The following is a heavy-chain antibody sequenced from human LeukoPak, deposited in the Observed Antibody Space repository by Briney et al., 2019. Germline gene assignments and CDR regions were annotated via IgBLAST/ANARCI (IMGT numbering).Heavy chain of an antibody. Sequence: GGSLRLSCAASGFTFSSYSMNWVRQAPGKGLEWVSSISSSSSYIYYADSVKGRFTISRDNSKNTLYLQMNSLRAEDTAVYYCAGTYCSGGSCQPDYWGQGTLVTVSS. D-gene: IGHD2-15*01. V-gene: IGHV3-21*01. CDR2: ISSSSSYI. J-gene: IGHJ4*02. CDR1: GFTFSSYS. CDR3: AGTYCSGGSCQPDY.